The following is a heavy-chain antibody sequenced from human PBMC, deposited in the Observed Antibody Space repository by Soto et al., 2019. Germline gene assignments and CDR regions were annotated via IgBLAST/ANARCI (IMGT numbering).Heavy chain of an antibody. D-gene: IGHD3-22*01. J-gene: IGHJ4*02. CDR2: ISYDGSNK. Sequence: GGSLRLSCAASGFTFSSYGMHWVRQAPGKGLEWVAVISYDGSNKYYADSVKGRFTISRDNSKNTLYLQMNSLRAEDTAVYYCAKDYDSSGPGHYWGQGTLVTVSS. CDR1: GFTFSSYG. CDR3: AKDYDSSGPGHY. V-gene: IGHV3-30*18.